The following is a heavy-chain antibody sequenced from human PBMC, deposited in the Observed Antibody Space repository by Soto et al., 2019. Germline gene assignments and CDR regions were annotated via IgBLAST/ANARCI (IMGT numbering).Heavy chain of an antibody. D-gene: IGHD1-26*01. CDR3: ARGVGSSPPRY. CDR1: GGSISVYY. CDR2: IYASGSP. J-gene: IGHJ4*02. Sequence: PSETLSLTCTISGGSISVYYWSWVRQPPGHELEWIGYIYASGSPYYNPSLRSRVTISAETSKNQISLKLTSPTAADTAVYYCARGVGSSPPRYWGRGTLVTVSS. V-gene: IGHV4-59*01.